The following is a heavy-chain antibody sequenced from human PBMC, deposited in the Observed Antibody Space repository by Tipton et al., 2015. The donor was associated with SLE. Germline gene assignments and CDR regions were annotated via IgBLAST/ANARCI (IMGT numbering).Heavy chain of an antibody. J-gene: IGHJ4*02. CDR1: GFTFSDYT. D-gene: IGHD2-8*01. CDR3: AKERTIPFDY. CDR2: ISSRSTYI. V-gene: IGHV3-21*04. Sequence: GSLRLSCAASGFTFSDYTMNWVRQAPGKGLQWVSSISSRSTYIYYADSLKGRFTASRDNSKNTLYLQMNSLRAEDTAIYYCAKERTIPFDYWGQGTLVTVSS.